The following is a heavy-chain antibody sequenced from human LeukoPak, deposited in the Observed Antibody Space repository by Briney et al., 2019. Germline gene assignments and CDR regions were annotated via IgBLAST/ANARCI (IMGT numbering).Heavy chain of an antibody. V-gene: IGHV4-59*12. CDR2: IYYSGST. J-gene: IGHJ4*02. D-gene: IGHD2-21*02. Sequence: PSETLSLTCTVSGGPISSYYWSWIRQPPGKRLEWIGHIYYSGSTNYNPSLKSRVTISVDTSKNQFSLKLSSVTAADTGVYYCVRGSRVYCGGDCYYYWGQGTLVTVSS. CDR3: VRGSRVYCGGDCYYY. CDR1: GGPISSYY.